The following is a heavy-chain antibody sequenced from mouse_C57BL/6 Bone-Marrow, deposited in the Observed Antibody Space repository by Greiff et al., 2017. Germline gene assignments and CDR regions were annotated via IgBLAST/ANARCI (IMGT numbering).Heavy chain of an antibody. CDR2: INPNYGTT. CDR1: GYSFTDYN. J-gene: IGHJ3*01. D-gene: IGHD2-5*01. CDR3: ARGRAYYSNYGRGLFAY. Sequence: VQLKESGPELVKPGASVKISCKASGYSFTDYNMNWVKQSNGKSLEWIGVINPNYGTTSYNQKFKGKATLTVDQSSSTAYMQLNSLTSEDSAVYYGARGRAYYSNYGRGLFAYWGQGTLVTVSA. V-gene: IGHV1-39*01.